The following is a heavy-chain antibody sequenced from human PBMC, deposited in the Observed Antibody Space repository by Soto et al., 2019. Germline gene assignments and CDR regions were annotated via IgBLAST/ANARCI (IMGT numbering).Heavy chain of an antibody. V-gene: IGHV1-18*01. CDR2: ISTYKGDT. CDR3: ATRSPAFDY. J-gene: IGHJ4*02. Sequence: ASVKVSCKTSGYTFTSYGIAWVRQAPGQGLEWMGWISTYKGDTKYAQKFQGRVTMTTDTSTSTAYMELRSLRSDDTAVYYCATRSPAFDYWGQGTLVTVPQ. CDR1: GYTFTSYG.